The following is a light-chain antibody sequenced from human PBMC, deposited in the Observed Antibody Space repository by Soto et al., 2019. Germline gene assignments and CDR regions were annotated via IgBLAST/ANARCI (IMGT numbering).Light chain of an antibody. CDR1: NSNIGAGYD. Sequence: QAVLTQPPSVSGAPGQRVTISCTGSNSNIGAGYDVHWYQQLPATAPKLLIYGNSNRPSGVPDRFSGSKSGTSASLAITGLQAEDEADYYCQSYDSSLGTYFVFGTGTKLTVL. J-gene: IGLJ1*01. V-gene: IGLV1-40*01. CDR3: QSYDSSLGTYFV. CDR2: GNS.